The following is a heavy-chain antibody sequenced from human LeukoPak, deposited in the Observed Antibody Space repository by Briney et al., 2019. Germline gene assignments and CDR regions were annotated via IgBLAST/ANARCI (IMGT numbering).Heavy chain of an antibody. D-gene: IGHD6-19*01. V-gene: IGHV3-21*01. CDR1: GFTFSSYT. CDR3: ARDARDAPRYSSGDSYYFDY. Sequence: PGGSLRLSCAASGFTFSSYTMNWVRQAPGKGLEWVSSISSSSSYIYYADSVKGRVTISRDNAKKSLYLQMNNLTAEDTAVYYCARDARDAPRYSSGDSYYFDYWGQGTLVTVSS. CDR2: ISSSSSYI. J-gene: IGHJ4*02.